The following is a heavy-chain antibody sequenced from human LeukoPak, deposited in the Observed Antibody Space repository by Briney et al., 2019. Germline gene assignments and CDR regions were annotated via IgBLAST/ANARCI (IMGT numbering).Heavy chain of an antibody. J-gene: IGHJ6*03. V-gene: IGHV3-11*04. CDR3: ARDQEGSITIFGVVRRYYYYMDV. Sequence: GGSLRLSCAASGFTFSDYYMSWIRQAPGKGLEWVSYISSSGSTIYYADSVKGRFTISRDNAKNSLYLQMNSLRAEDTAVYYCARDQEGSITIFGVVRRYYYYMDVWGKGTTVTVSS. CDR2: ISSSGSTI. D-gene: IGHD3-3*01. CDR1: GFTFSDYY.